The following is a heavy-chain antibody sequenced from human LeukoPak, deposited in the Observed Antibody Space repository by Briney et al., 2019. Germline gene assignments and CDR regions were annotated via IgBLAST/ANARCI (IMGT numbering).Heavy chain of an antibody. D-gene: IGHD3-22*01. CDR2: ISYDGSNK. Sequence: GGSLRLSCAASGFTFSSYGMHWVHQAPGKGLEWVAVISYDGSNKYYADSVKGRFTISRDNSKNTLYLQMNSLRAEDTAVYYCAKEMDMRVVALGYWGQGTLVTVSS. J-gene: IGHJ4*02. CDR1: GFTFSSYG. CDR3: AKEMDMRVVALGY. V-gene: IGHV3-30*18.